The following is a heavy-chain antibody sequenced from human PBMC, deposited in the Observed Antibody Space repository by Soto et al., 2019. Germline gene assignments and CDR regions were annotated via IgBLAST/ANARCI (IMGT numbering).Heavy chain of an antibody. D-gene: IGHD6-19*01. J-gene: IGHJ4*02. Sequence: QMQLQESGPGLVKPSETLSLTCAVSSASIISEQRWSWVRQPPGKGLEWIGEIHHSGSTNNNPSLRSRVTMSEDKSQNQFSMNLNSVTAADTAVYYCARSFGWYAIDQWGQGTLVIVSS. CDR1: SASIISEQR. CDR3: ARSFGWYAIDQ. V-gene: IGHV4-4*02. CDR2: IHHSGST.